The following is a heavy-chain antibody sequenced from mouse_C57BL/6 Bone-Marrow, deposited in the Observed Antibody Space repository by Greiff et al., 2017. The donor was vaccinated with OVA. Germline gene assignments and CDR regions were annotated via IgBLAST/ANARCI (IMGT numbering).Heavy chain of an antibody. CDR3: AREDGYYGNYLLDY. CDR2: ISDGGSYT. CDR1: GFTFSSYA. D-gene: IGHD2-1*01. J-gene: IGHJ2*01. V-gene: IGHV5-4*01. Sequence: EVNLVESGGGLVKPGGSLKLSCAASGFTFSSYAMSWVRQTPEKRLEWVATISDGGSYTYYPDNVKGRFTISRDNAKNNLYLQMSHLKSEDTAMYYCAREDGYYGNYLLDYWGQGTTLTVSS.